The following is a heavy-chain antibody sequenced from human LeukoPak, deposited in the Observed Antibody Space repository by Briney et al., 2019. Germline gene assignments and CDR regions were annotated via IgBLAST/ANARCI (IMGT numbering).Heavy chain of an antibody. V-gene: IGHV3-7*01. CDR1: GFTFSSYW. CDR3: ARNTMTTVTTFYY. J-gene: IGHJ4*02. CDR2: IKQDGSEK. D-gene: IGHD4-17*01. Sequence: GGSLRPSCAASGFTFSSYWMSWVRQAPGKGLEWVANIKQDGSEKYYVDSVKGRFTISRDNAKNSLYLQMNSLRAEDTAVYYCARNTMTTVTTFYYWGQGTLVTVSS.